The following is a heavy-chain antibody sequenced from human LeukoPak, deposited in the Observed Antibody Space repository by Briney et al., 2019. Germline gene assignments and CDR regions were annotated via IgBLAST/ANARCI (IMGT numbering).Heavy chain of an antibody. CDR2: INHSGTT. V-gene: IGHV4-34*01. D-gene: IGHD6-19*01. J-gene: IGHJ4*02. CDR3: ARVLGSGWYGLIDY. CDR1: GGSFSGYY. Sequence: PSETLSLTCAVYGGSFSGYYWSWIRQPPGKGLEWIGEINHSGTTNYNPSHKSRVTISVDTSKNEFSLKLSSVTAADTAVYYCARVLGSGWYGLIDYWGQGTLVTVSS.